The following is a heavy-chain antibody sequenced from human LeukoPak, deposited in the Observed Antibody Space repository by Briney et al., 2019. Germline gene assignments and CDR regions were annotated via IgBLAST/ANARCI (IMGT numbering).Heavy chain of an antibody. V-gene: IGHV3-23*01. J-gene: IGHJ6*02. CDR1: GFTLSSYA. CDR3: AKSPHYYYYGMDV. CDR2: ISGSGGST. Sequence: GGSLRLSCAASGFTLSSYAMSWVRQAPGKGLEWVSAISGSGGSTYYADSVKGRFTISRDNSKNTLYLQMNSLRAEDTAVYYCAKSPHYYYYGMDVWGQGTTVTVSS.